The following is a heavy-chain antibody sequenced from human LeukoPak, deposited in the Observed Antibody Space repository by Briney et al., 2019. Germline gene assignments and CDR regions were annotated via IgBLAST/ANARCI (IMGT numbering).Heavy chain of an antibody. D-gene: IGHD4-23*01. J-gene: IGHJ4*02. CDR1: GFTFNRYA. V-gene: IGHV3-43*02. CDR3: AKDHVYGGADD. Sequence: GGSLRLSCAASGFTFNRYAMHWVRQAPGKGLEWVGLISGDGITTYYLDSVKGRFTISRDNSKNSLYLHMNSLRSEDAALYYCAKDHVYGGADDWGQGTLVTVSS. CDR2: ISGDGITT.